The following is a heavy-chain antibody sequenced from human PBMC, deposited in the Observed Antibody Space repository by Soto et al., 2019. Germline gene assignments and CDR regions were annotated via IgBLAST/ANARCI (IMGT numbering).Heavy chain of an antibody. D-gene: IGHD6-13*01. V-gene: IGHV1-8*01. Sequence: ASVKVSCKASGYTFTSYDISWVRQATGQGLEWMGWMNPNSGNTGYAQKFQGRVTMTRSTSISTAYMELSSLRSEDTAVYYCARVIGPYSSSWYLRYYYYYGMDVWGQGTTVTVSS. J-gene: IGHJ6*02. CDR3: ARVIGPYSSSWYLRYYYYYGMDV. CDR1: GYTFTSYD. CDR2: MNPNSGNT.